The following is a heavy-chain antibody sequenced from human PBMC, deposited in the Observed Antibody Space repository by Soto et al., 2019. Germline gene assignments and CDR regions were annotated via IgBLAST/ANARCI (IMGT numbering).Heavy chain of an antibody. D-gene: IGHD3-3*01. J-gene: IGHJ4*02. V-gene: IGHV3-23*01. CDR2: ISGSGGST. Sequence: GGSLRLSCTASGFTFSSYAMSWVRQAPGKGLEWVSAISGSGGSTYYADSVKGRFTISRDNSKNTLYLQMNSLRAEDTAVYYCANLRFLEWPFDYWGQGTLVTVSS. CDR3: ANLRFLEWPFDY. CDR1: GFTFSSYA.